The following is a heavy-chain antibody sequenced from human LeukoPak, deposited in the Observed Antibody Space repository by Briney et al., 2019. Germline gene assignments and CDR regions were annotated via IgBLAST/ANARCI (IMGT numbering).Heavy chain of an antibody. D-gene: IGHD2-15*01. CDR3: TRLDRWDCSGGSCYPNYYYYMDV. CDR1: GFTFSGSA. Sequence: GGSLRLSCAASGFTFSGSAMHWVRQASGRGLEWVGRIRSKANSYATAYAASVKGRFTISRDDSKNTAYLQMNSLKTEDTAVYYCTRLDRWDCSGGSCYPNYYYYMDVWGKGTTVTVSS. CDR2: IRSKANSYAT. V-gene: IGHV3-73*01. J-gene: IGHJ6*03.